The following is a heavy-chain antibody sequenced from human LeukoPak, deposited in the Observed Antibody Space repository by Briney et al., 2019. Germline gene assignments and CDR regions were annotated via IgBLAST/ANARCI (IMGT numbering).Heavy chain of an antibody. CDR3: ARREPYDYVRGSYRWFSY. CDR2: INRNSGGT. V-gene: IGHV1-2*02. CDR1: GYTFTGYY. J-gene: IGHJ4*02. D-gene: IGHD3-16*02. Sequence: ASVKVSCKASGYTFTGYYMHWVRQAPGQGLEWMGWINRNSGGTNYAQKFQGRVTMTRDTSISTAYMELRSLRSDDTAVYYCARREPYDYVRGSYRWFSYWGQGTLVTVSS.